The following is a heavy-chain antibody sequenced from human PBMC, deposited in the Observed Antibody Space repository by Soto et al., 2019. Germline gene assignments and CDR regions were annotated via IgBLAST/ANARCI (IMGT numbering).Heavy chain of an antibody. Sequence: GGSLRLSCAASGFTFSSYAMSWVRQAPGKGLEWVSAISGSGGSTYYADSVKGRFTISRDNSKNTLYLQMNSLRAEDTAVYYCAKVITGYSSSWYVGDAFDIWDQGTMVTVSS. CDR2: ISGSGGST. CDR1: GFTFSSYA. J-gene: IGHJ3*02. CDR3: AKVITGYSSSWYVGDAFDI. V-gene: IGHV3-23*01. D-gene: IGHD6-13*01.